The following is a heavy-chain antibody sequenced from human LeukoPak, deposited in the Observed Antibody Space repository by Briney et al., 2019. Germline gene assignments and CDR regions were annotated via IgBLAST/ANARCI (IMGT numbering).Heavy chain of an antibody. Sequence: GGSLRLSCAASGFILSTYGMHWVRQAPGKGLEWVAVISYDGSNKYYADSVKGRFTISRDNSKNTLYLQMNSLRAEDTALYYCAKDDGDYGFDYWGQGTLVTVSS. CDR1: GFILSTYG. CDR3: AKDDGDYGFDY. J-gene: IGHJ4*02. CDR2: ISYDGSNK. V-gene: IGHV3-30*18. D-gene: IGHD4-17*01.